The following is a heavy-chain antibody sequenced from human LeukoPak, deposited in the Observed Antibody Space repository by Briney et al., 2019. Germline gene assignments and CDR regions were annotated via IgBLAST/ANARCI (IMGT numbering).Heavy chain of an antibody. V-gene: IGHV4-59*12. CDR3: AKESTVTPGNVNWFDT. CDR1: GGSISSYY. J-gene: IGHJ5*02. CDR2: IYYSGST. D-gene: IGHD4-17*01. Sequence: PSETLSLTCTASGGSISSYYWSWIRQPPGKGLEWIGYIYYSGSTNYNPSLKSRVTISVDTSKNQFSLKLSSVTAADTAVYYCAKESTVTPGNVNWFDTWGQGTLVTVSS.